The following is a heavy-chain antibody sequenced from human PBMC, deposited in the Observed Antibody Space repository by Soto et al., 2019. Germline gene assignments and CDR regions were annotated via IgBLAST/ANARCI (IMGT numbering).Heavy chain of an antibody. CDR2: IWYDGSNK. J-gene: IGHJ6*02. CDR3: ARATTRYGMYV. CDR1: GFTFSSYG. D-gene: IGHD1-1*01. Sequence: QVQLVESGGGVVQPGRSLRLSCAASGFTFSSYGMHWVRQAPGKGLEWVAVIWYDGSNKYYADSVKGRFTISRDNSKNTLYLQMNSLRAEDTAVYYCARATTRYGMYVWGQGTTVTVSS. V-gene: IGHV3-33*01.